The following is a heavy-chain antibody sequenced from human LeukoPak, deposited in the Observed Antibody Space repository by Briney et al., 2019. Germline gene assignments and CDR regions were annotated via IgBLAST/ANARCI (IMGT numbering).Heavy chain of an antibody. CDR3: ARDQKVIAVAGDFDY. CDR2: ISYDGSNK. CDR1: GFTLSSYA. V-gene: IGHV3-30-3*01. Sequence: PGGSLRLSCAASGFTLSSYAMHWVRQAPGKGLEWVAVISYDGSNKYYADSVKGRFTISRDNSKNTLYLQMNSLRAEDTAVYYCARDQKVIAVAGDFDYWGQGTLVTVSS. J-gene: IGHJ4*02. D-gene: IGHD6-19*01.